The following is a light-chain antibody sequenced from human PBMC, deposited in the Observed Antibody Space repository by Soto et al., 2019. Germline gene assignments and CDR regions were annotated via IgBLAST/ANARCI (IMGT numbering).Light chain of an antibody. CDR3: CSYAGSYTYV. CDR2: DVS. V-gene: IGLV2-11*01. Sequence: FALTQPPSVSGAPGQSVTLSCTGTSSYVGGYNYVSWYQQHPGKAPKLMIYDVSKRPSGVPDRFSGSKSGNTASLTISGLQAEDEADYYCCSYAGSYTYVFGTGTEVTVL. CDR1: SSYVGGYNY. J-gene: IGLJ1*01.